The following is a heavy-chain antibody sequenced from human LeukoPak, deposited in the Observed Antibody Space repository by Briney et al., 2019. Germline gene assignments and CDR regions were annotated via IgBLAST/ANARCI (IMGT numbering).Heavy chain of an antibody. V-gene: IGHV1-18*01. J-gene: IGHJ4*02. CDR1: GYTLLDFV. Sequence: ASATDSRKGSGYTLLDFVVSWGPQAPGQGLEWMGWISTHKGDTHYAQKLRGRVPMTTDTSTTPVSRQLRGLRSDDSAECYVAREERKTCLDFAYWGQGTLVTVSS. D-gene: IGHD3-3*01. CDR2: ISTHKGDT. CDR3: AREERKTCLDFAY.